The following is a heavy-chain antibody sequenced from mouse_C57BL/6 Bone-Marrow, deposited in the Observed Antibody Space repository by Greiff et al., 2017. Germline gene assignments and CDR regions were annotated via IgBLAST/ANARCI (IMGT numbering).Heavy chain of an antibody. V-gene: IGHV14-4*01. D-gene: IGHD2-5*01. J-gene: IGHJ2*01. Sequence: VQLQQSGAELVRPGASVKLSCTASGFNFKDDYMHWVKQRPEQGLEWIGWIDPENGDTEYASKFQGKATITADTSSNTAYLPLSSLTSEDTAVYYCTVYSNYDYYFDYWGQGTTLTVSS. CDR1: GFNFKDDY. CDR2: IDPENGDT. CDR3: TVYSNYDYYFDY.